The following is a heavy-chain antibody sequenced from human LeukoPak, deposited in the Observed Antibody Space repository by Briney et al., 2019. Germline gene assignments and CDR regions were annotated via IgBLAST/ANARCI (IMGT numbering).Heavy chain of an antibody. J-gene: IGHJ3*02. Sequence: GASVKVSCKASGYTFTSYYMHWVRQAPGQGLEWMGIINPSGGSTSYAQKFQGRVTMTRDTSTSTVYMELSSLRSEDTAVYYCATAGLLGDAFDIWGQGTMVTVSS. CDR3: ATAGLLGDAFDI. D-gene: IGHD1-26*01. CDR1: GYTFTSYY. V-gene: IGHV1-46*01. CDR2: INPSGGST.